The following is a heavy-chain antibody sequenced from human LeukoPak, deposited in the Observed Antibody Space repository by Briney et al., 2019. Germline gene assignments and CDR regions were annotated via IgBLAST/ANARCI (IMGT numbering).Heavy chain of an antibody. CDR3: TIDHRWWP. CDR2: INHDGSST. V-gene: IGHV3-74*01. D-gene: IGHD2-15*01. CDR1: GFTFSSYW. Sequence: GGSLRLSCAASGFTFSSYWMHWVRQAPGKGLVWVSRINHDGSSTSYLDSVQSRFTISTDKAKNTLYLQMSSLTVEDTAMYFCTIDHRWWPWGQGTLVNVYS. J-gene: IGHJ5*02.